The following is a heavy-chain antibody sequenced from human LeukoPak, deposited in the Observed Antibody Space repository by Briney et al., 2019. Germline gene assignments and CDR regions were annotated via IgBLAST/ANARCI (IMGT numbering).Heavy chain of an antibody. CDR3: ARDLRGYSHGPWFDP. J-gene: IGHJ5*02. V-gene: IGHV4-38-2*02. D-gene: IGHD5-18*01. Sequence: SETLSLTCAVSGYSISSGYYWGWIRQPPGKGLEWIGSIYHSGSTYYNPSLKSRVTISVDTSKDQFSLKLSSVTAADTAVYYCARDLRGYSHGPWFDPWGQGTLVTVSS. CDR1: GYSISSGYY. CDR2: IYHSGST.